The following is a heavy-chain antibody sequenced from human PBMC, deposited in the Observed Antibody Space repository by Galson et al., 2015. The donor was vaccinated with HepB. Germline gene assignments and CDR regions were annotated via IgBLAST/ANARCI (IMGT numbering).Heavy chain of an antibody. CDR2: IIPIFGTA. Sequence: SVKVSCKASGGTFSSYAISWVRQAPGQGLEWMGGIIPIFGTANYAQKFQGRVTITADKSTSTAYMELSSLRSEDTAVYYCARGFDSSGYGTWSDCYGMDVWGQGTTVTVSS. V-gene: IGHV1-69*06. CDR1: GGTFSSYA. J-gene: IGHJ6*02. CDR3: ARGFDSSGYGTWSDCYGMDV. D-gene: IGHD3-22*01.